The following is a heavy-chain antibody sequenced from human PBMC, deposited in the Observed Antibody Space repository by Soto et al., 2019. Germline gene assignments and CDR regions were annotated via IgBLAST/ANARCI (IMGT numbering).Heavy chain of an antibody. Sequence: QVQLQESGPGLVKPSQTLSLTCTVSGGSISSGGYYWSWIRQHPVKGLEWIGYIYYSGSTYYNPSLKIRVTISVDTSKNQFSLKLSSVTAADTAVYYCARDKRYQLLRGRAFDIWGQETMVTVSS. J-gene: IGHJ3*02. CDR2: IYYSGST. CDR3: ARDKRYQLLRGRAFDI. CDR1: GGSISSGGYY. D-gene: IGHD2-2*01. V-gene: IGHV4-31*03.